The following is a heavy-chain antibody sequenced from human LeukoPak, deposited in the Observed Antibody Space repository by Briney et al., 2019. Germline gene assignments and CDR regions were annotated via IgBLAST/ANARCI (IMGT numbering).Heavy chain of an antibody. Sequence: PGGSLRLSCAASGFTFSSYGMHWVRQAPGKGLEWVAVIWYDGSNKYYADSVKGRFTISRDNSKNTLYLQMNSLRAEDTAVYYCVVLGYCSGGSCYGDYWGQGTLVTVSS. D-gene: IGHD2-15*01. V-gene: IGHV3-33*01. CDR2: IWYDGSNK. J-gene: IGHJ4*02. CDR1: GFTFSSYG. CDR3: VVLGYCSGGSCYGDY.